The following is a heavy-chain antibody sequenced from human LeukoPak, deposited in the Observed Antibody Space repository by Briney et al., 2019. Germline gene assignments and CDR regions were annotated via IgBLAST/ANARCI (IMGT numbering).Heavy chain of an antibody. Sequence: PSETLSLTCTVSGGSISSSSCYWGWIRQPPGKGLEWIGSIYYSGSTYYNPSLKSRVTISVDTSKNQFSLKLSSVTAADTAVYYCARRVPYSSSWYEVGGYFDYWGQGTLVTVSS. CDR1: GGSISSSSCY. CDR3: ARRVPYSSSWYEVGGYFDY. D-gene: IGHD6-13*01. V-gene: IGHV4-39*01. J-gene: IGHJ4*02. CDR2: IYYSGST.